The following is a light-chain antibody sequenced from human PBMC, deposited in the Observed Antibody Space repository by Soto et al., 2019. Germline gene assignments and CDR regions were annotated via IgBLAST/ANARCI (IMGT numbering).Light chain of an antibody. J-gene: IGLJ2*01. Sequence: QSALTQPRSVSGSPGQSVTISCTGTGSDVGAYKYVSWYQQNPGKAPKLMIYDVSERPSGVPDRFSGSKPGNMASLTISGLQAEDEADYYCCAYAGSYTLVFGGGTKVTVL. CDR3: CAYAGSYTLV. V-gene: IGLV2-11*01. CDR1: GSDVGAYKY. CDR2: DVS.